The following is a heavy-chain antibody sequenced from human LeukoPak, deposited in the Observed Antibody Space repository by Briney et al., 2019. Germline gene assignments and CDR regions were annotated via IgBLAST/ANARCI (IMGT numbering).Heavy chain of an antibody. CDR1: GYTFTSYG. Sequence: SVKVSCKASGYTFTSYGISWVRQAPGQGLEWMGGIIPIFGTANYAQKFQGRVTITADESTSTAYMELSSLRAEDTAVYYCAKDPRYFDWTARGPVDYWGQGTLVTVSS. CDR2: IIPIFGTA. D-gene: IGHD3-9*01. J-gene: IGHJ4*02. CDR3: AKDPRYFDWTARGPVDY. V-gene: IGHV1-69*13.